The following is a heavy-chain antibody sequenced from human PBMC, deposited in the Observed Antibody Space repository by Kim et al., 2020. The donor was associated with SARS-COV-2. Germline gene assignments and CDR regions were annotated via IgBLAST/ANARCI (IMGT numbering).Heavy chain of an antibody. Sequence: ASVKVSCKVSGYTLTELSMHWVRQAPGKGLEWMGGFDPEDGETIYAQKFQGRVTMTEDTSTDTAYMELSSLRSEDTAVYYCATIPQSNVRFSPGYRPLWGQGTLVTVSS. CDR1: GYTLTELS. J-gene: IGHJ4*02. CDR3: ATIPQSNVRFSPGYRPL. D-gene: IGHD6-13*01. CDR2: FDPEDGET. V-gene: IGHV1-24*01.